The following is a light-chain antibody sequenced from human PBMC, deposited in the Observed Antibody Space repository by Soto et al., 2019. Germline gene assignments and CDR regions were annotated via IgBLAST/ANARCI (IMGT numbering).Light chain of an antibody. CDR2: GAT. V-gene: IGKV1D-12*01. CDR1: EDVSRW. CDR3: QQANVFTRS. J-gene: IGKJ2*01. Sequence: DIQMTQSPSYVYASVGDTVTFTCRASEDVSRWLGWYQQKPGRAPSLLIFGATSLQDGVPSRFSATESGTHFTLTINGVQPDDFATYFCQQANVFTRSFGQGTKL.